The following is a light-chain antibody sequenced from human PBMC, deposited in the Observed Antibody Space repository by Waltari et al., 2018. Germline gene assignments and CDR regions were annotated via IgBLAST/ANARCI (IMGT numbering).Light chain of an antibody. J-gene: IGLJ1*01. CDR2: EVS. CDR3: SSYTGRNNLYV. Sequence: QSVLTQPASVSGSPGQSITISCAGTSSDVGFYNFVSWYQPHPGKVPNLLIHEVSNRPSGVSTRFSGSKSGNTASLTISELQAEDEADYYCSSYTGRNNLYVFGTGTTVTVL. V-gene: IGLV2-14*01. CDR1: SSDVGFYNF.